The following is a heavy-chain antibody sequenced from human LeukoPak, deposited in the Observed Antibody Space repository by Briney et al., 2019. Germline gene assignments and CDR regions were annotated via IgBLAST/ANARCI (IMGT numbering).Heavy chain of an antibody. CDR3: AKDATAVVGTVYMDV. CDR1: GFTFSSFG. Sequence: GGTLRLSCAASGFTFSSFGMSWVRQAPGKGLEWVSAISGSGGSTYYADSVKGRFTISRDNSKNTLYLQMNSLRAEDTAVYYCAKDATAVVGTVYMDVWGKGTTVTISS. V-gene: IGHV3-23*01. CDR2: ISGSGGST. D-gene: IGHD6-13*01. J-gene: IGHJ6*03.